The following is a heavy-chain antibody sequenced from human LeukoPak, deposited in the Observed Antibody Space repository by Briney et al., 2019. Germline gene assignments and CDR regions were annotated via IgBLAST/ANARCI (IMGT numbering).Heavy chain of an antibody. Sequence: SVKVSCKASGYTFTGYYMHWVRQAPGQGLEWMGWINPNSGGTNYAQKFQGRVTMTRDTSIRTAYMELSRLRSDDTAVYYCARGSVFRWFGELLFPFDYWGQGTLVTVSS. D-gene: IGHD3-10*01. CDR1: GYTFTGYY. CDR3: ARGSVFRWFGELLFPFDY. V-gene: IGHV1-2*02. CDR2: INPNSGGT. J-gene: IGHJ4*02.